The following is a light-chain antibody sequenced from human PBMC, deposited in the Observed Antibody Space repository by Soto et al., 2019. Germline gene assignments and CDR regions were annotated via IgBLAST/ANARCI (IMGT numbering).Light chain of an antibody. CDR3: CSYAGSYTRV. CDR1: SSDVGGYNY. Sequence: QSALTQPRSVSGSPGQSVTISCTGTSSDVGGYNYVSWYQQHPGKAPKLMIYDVSKRPSGVPHRFSGSKSGNTASLTISGLQAVDEADYYCCSYAGSYTRVFGGGTKLTVL. J-gene: IGLJ3*02. CDR2: DVS. V-gene: IGLV2-11*01.